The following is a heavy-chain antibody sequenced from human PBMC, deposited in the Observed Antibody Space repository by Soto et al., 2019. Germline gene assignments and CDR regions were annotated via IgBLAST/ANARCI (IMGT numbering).Heavy chain of an antibody. CDR1: GGSISSSNG. D-gene: IGHD2-8*02. J-gene: IGHJ4*02. CDR3: ARGSTGLLDY. Sequence: SETLSLTCAVSGGSISSSNGWSWVRQPPGKGLEWIGEIYHSGSTNYNLSLKSRVTISVDNSKNQFSLKLNSVTAADTAVYYCARGSTGLLDYWGQGTLVTVSS. V-gene: IGHV4-4*02. CDR2: IYHSGST.